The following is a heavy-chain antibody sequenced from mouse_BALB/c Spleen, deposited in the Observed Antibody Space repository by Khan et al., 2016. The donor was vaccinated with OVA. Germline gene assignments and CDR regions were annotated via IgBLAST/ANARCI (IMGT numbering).Heavy chain of an antibody. V-gene: IGHV5-9-3*01. CDR1: EFTFSSYA. J-gene: IGHJ3*01. Sequence: EVELVESGGGLVKPGGPLKLSCAASEFTFSSYAMSWVRQTPEKRLEWVATISSAGDNTYYPDSAKGRFIISRDNAKNTLYLQMSSLRSEDTAMYYCARHNYGPFAYWGQGTLVTVSA. D-gene: IGHD1-1*01. CDR3: ARHNYGPFAY. CDR2: ISSAGDNT.